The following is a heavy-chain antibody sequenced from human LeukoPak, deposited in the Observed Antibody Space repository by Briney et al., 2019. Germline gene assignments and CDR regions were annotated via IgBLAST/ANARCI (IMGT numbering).Heavy chain of an antibody. CDR3: ARDLSGRYAFDI. Sequence: GGSLRLSCAASGFTFSRYWMHWVRQAPGKGQVWVSRIISDGSSTSYADSVKGRFTISRDNAKNTLYLQMNSLRVEDTAVYYCARDLSGRYAFDIWGQGTMVTVSS. J-gene: IGHJ3*02. D-gene: IGHD3-10*01. V-gene: IGHV3-74*01. CDR2: IISDGSST. CDR1: GFTFSRYW.